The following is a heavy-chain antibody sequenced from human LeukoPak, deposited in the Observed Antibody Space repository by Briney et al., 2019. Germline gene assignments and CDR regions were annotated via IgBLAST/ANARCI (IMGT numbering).Heavy chain of an antibody. J-gene: IGHJ6*02. CDR2: FSSSSSYI. CDR1: GFTFSSYS. CDR3: ARDWGYYYYYGMDV. V-gene: IGHV3-21*01. Sequence: GGSLRLSCAASGFTFSSYSMNWVRQAPGKGLEWVSSFSSSSSYIYYADSVKGRFTISRDNAKNSLYLQMNSLRAEDTAVYYCARDWGYYYYYGMDVWGQGTTVTVSS. D-gene: IGHD3-16*01.